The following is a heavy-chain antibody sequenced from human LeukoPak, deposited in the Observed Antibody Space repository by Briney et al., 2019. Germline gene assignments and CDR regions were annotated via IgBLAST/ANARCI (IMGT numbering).Heavy chain of an antibody. CDR2: IYYSGST. J-gene: IGHJ4*02. D-gene: IGHD2-21*02. V-gene: IGHV4-59*01. Sequence: SETLSLTCTVSGGSISSYYWSWIRQPPGKGLEWIGYIYYSGSTNYNPSLKSRVTISVDTSKNQFSLKLSSVTAADTAVYYCARTDCPLLLDYWGQGTLVTVSS. CDR3: ARTDCPLLLDY. CDR1: GGSISSYY.